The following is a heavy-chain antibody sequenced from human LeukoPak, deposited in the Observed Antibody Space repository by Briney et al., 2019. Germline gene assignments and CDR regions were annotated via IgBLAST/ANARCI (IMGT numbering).Heavy chain of an antibody. CDR1: GGSFSGYF. J-gene: IGHJ5*02. CDR3: ARHANDFWSGNWFDP. V-gene: IGHV4-34*01. Sequence: PSETLSLTCAVYGGSFSGYFWSWIRQPPGKGLEWIGEINHSGSTNYNPSLKSRVTISVDTSKNQFSLKLSSVTAADTAVYYCARHANDFWSGNWFDPWGQGTLVTVSS. D-gene: IGHD3-3*01. CDR2: INHSGST.